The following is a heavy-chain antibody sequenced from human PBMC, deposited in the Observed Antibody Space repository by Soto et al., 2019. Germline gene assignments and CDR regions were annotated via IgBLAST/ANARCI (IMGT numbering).Heavy chain of an antibody. CDR2: IYYSGST. J-gene: IGHJ5*02. V-gene: IGHV4-31*03. Sequence: SETLSLTCTVSGGSISSGGYYWSWIRQHPGKGLEWIGYIYYSGSTYYNPSLKSRVTISVDTSKNQFSLKLSSVTAADTAVYNCARSPTNKAAAAVYWFAPWGQGTLVTVSS. D-gene: IGHD6-13*01. CDR3: ARSPTNKAAAAVYWFAP. CDR1: GGSISSGGYY.